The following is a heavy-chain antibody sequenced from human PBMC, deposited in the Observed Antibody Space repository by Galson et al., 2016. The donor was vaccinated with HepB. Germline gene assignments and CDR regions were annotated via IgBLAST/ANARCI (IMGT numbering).Heavy chain of an antibody. J-gene: IGHJ4*02. CDR2: ISTYNGNT. D-gene: IGHD2-8*01. CDR1: GYTFNIFG. CDR3: ARESYMSQCYYFDY. Sequence: KVSCKASGYTFNIFGIVWVRQAPGQGPEWMGWISTYNGNTEYAPKLQDRVTLTTDTSTNTAYMELRSLRSDDTAIYYCARESYMSQCYYFDYWGQGTLVTVSS. V-gene: IGHV1-18*04.